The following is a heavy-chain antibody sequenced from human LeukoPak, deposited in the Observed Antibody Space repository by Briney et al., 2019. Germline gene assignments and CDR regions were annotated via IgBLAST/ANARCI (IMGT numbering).Heavy chain of an antibody. V-gene: IGHV3-23*01. CDR1: GFILENHA. J-gene: IGHJ4*02. CDR2: TSSNGEVK. D-gene: IGHD1-1*01. Sequence: PGGSLRLSCVASGFILENHAMSWIRQAPGKGLEWVSGTSSNGEVKYYADSVKGQFTVSRDNSKDTLYLQMDSLGVEDTAMYYCARDFNWNEPYYFDYWGPGTLVTVSS. CDR3: ARDFNWNEPYYFDY.